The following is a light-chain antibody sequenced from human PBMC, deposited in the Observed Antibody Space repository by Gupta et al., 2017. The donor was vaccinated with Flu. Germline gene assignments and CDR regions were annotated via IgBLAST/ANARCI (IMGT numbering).Light chain of an antibody. V-gene: IGLV8-61*01. CDR2: NTN. J-gene: IGLJ3*02. CDR1: SASVSTTYY. CDR3: ALYMRRGIWV. Sequence: QTVVTQEPSFSVSPGGTVTLTCGLTSASVSTTYYPSWYKQTPGQPHRTRIYNTNTRSSGVPDRVSAAIVGNNAAPTIAGAQADDDCDDYCALYMRRGIWVLGGGTKLTVL.